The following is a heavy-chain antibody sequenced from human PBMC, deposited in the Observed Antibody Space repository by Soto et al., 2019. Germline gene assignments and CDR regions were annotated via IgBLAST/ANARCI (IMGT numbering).Heavy chain of an antibody. CDR1: GDSISSGGYY. Sequence: SETLSLTCTVSGDSISSGGYYGCWMRQHPGKGLEWVGYIYYSGSTYYNPSLKSRATISVDTSKNEFSLKLSSMTAEDAVVYYCARGIISTGARGIDVWGQGTTVTVSS. J-gene: IGHJ6*02. CDR2: IYYSGST. D-gene: IGHD1-20*01. CDR3: ARGIISTGARGIDV. V-gene: IGHV4-31*03.